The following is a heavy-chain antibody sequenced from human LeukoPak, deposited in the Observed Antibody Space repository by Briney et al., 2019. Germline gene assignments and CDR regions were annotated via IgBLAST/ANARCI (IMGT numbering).Heavy chain of an antibody. CDR2: ISSSGSTI. Sequence: GGSLRLSCAASGFTFSSYEMNWVRQAPGKGLEWVSYISSSGSTIYYADSVKGRFTISRDNATNSLYLQMNSLRAEDTAVYYCAKGGEQVTWNFQNWGQGTLVTVSS. J-gene: IGHJ1*01. CDR3: AKGGEQVTWNFQN. CDR1: GFTFSSYE. V-gene: IGHV3-48*03. D-gene: IGHD1/OR15-1a*01.